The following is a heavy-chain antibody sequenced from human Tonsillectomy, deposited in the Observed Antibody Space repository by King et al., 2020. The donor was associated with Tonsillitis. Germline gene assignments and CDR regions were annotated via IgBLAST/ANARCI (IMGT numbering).Heavy chain of an antibody. CDR3: VRGYCTNGICLDALDI. D-gene: IGHD2-8*01. V-gene: IGHV4-30-4*07. J-gene: IGHJ3*02. CDR2: IYYSGST. Sequence: VQLQESGPGLVKPSQTLSLTCAVSGGSISSGDYSWSWIRQPPGKELEWIGYIYYSGSTYYSPSLKSRVTMSVDTSKNHFSLKLSFVTAADTAVYFCVRGYCTNGICLDALDIWGQGTMVTVSS. CDR1: GGSISSGDYS.